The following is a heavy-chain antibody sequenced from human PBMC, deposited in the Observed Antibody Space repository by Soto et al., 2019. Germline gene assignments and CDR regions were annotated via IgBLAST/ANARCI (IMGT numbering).Heavy chain of an antibody. CDR2: TSYGGNNE. V-gene: IGHV3-30*18. CDR1: GFTFSRYV. CDR3: AKEGSDYYGRMDV. Sequence: GGSLRLSCAVSGFTFSRYVMHWVRQAPGKGLEWVAVTSYGGNNELYADSVKGRFTVSRDNSKNTLYLQMNSLRAEDTAVYYCAKEGSDYYGRMDVWGQGTTVTVSS. D-gene: IGHD3-10*01. J-gene: IGHJ6*02.